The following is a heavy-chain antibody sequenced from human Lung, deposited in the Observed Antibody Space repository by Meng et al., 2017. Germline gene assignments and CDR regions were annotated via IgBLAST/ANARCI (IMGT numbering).Heavy chain of an antibody. V-gene: IGHV1-69*05. CDR2: IIPIFGTA. Sequence: SVKVSCKASGGTFSSYAISWVRQAPGQGLEWMGGIIPIFGTANYAQKFQGRVTITTDESTSTAYMELSSLRSEDTAGYYCARGRYSGSFPKNYYYYYYGMDVWGQGTTVTVSS. CDR1: GGTFSSYA. J-gene: IGHJ6*02. D-gene: IGHD1-26*01. CDR3: ARGRYSGSFPKNYYYYYYGMDV.